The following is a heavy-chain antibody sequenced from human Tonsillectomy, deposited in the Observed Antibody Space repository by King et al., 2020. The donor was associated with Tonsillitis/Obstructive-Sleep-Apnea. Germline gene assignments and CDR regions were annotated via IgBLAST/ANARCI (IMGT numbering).Heavy chain of an antibody. CDR1: GFRFSDYY. CDR2: ISSSSTYT. CDR3: VRDQDYYFDY. Sequence: VQLVESGGGLVKPGGSLRLSCAASGFRFSDYYMSWIRQAPGKGLDWVSYISSSSTYTSYADSVKGRFTISRDNTKNSLYLQMDSLRAEDTAVYYCVRDQDYYFDYRGQGTLVTVSS. J-gene: IGHJ4*02. V-gene: IGHV3-11*05.